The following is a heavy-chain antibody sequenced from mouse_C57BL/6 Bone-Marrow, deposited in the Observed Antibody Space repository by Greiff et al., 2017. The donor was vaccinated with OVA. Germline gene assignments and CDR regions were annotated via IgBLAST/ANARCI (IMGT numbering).Heavy chain of an antibody. CDR2: IRSKSNNYAT. CDR1: GFSFNTYA. D-gene: IGHD2-13*01. CDR3: VRLGDYYWYFDV. Sequence: DVKLVESGGGLVQPKGSLKLSCAASGFSFNTYAMNWVRQAPGKGLEWVARIRSKSNNYATYYADSVKDRFTISRDDSESMLYLQMNNLKTEDTAMYYCVRLGDYYWYFDVWGTGTTVTVSS. V-gene: IGHV10-1*01. J-gene: IGHJ1*03.